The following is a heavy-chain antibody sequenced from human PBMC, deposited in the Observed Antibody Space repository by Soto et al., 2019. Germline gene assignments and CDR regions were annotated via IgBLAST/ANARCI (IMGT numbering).Heavy chain of an antibody. CDR3: ARGIPVADYYGMDV. CDR1: GYTFIRDA. V-gene: IGHV1-3*04. CDR2: INTGNSNT. Sequence: ASVKVSCKDAGYTFIRDAIHWARQAPGQRLEWMGWINTGNSNTKYSQKFQGRVTITRDTSASTAYLELSSLRSEDTAVYFCARGIPVADYYGMDVWGQGTTVTVSS. D-gene: IGHD2-15*01. J-gene: IGHJ6*02.